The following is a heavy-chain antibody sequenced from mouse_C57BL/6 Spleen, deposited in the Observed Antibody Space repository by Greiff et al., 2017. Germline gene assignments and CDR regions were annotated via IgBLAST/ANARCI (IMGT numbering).Heavy chain of an antibody. CDR2: ISSGGSYT. V-gene: IGHV5-6*01. D-gene: IGHD1-1*01. CDR1: GFTFSSYG. J-gene: IGHJ1*03. Sequence: EVQVVESGGDLVKPGGSLKLSCAASGFTFSSYGMSLVRQTPDKKLEWVATISSGGSYTYYPHSVKGRFTISRDNAKNTLYLQMRSLKSEDTAMYYCSRQRQNGSRYFDVWGTGTTVTVSS. CDR3: SRQRQNGSRYFDV.